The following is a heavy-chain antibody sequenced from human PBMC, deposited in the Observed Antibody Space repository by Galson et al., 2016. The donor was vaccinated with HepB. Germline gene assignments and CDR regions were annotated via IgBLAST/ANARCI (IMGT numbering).Heavy chain of an antibody. CDR1: GYSFTSYW. V-gene: IGHV5-10-1*01. J-gene: IGHJ4*02. CDR3: ARRREMSTGYIN. Sequence: QSGAEVKKPGESLRISCQGSGYSFTSYWITWVRQMPGKGLEWQGRIDPSDSYTNYTPSFQGHVTISADKSINTAYLQWSSLKASDTAMYYCARRREMSTGYINWGQGTLVTVSS. D-gene: IGHD5-24*01. CDR2: IDPSDSYT.